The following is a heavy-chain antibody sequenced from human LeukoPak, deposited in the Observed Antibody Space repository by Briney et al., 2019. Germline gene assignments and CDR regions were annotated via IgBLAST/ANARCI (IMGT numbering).Heavy chain of an antibody. V-gene: IGHV4-30-2*01. Sequence: SETLSLTCAVSGGSISSGGYSWSWLRQPPGKGLEWIGYIYHSGSTYYNPSLKSRVTISVDRSKNQFSLKLSSVTAADTAVYYCARGAYCSGGSCYSSQTFDYWGQGTLVTVSS. J-gene: IGHJ4*02. D-gene: IGHD2-15*01. CDR1: GGSISSGGYS. CDR2: IYHSGST. CDR3: ARGAYCSGGSCYSSQTFDY.